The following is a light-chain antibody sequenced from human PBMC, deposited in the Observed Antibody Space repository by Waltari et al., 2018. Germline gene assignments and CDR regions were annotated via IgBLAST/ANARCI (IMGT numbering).Light chain of an antibody. J-gene: IGLJ3*02. CDR1: SSNIGAGYD. CDR2: GNS. V-gene: IGLV1-40*01. Sequence: QSVLTQPPSVSGAPGPRVTIPCTGSSSNIGAGYDVHWYQQLPGTAPKLLIYGNSNRPSGVPDRFSGSKSGTSASLAITGLQAVDEADYYCQSYDSSLSGSWVFGGGTKLTVL. CDR3: QSYDSSLSGSWV.